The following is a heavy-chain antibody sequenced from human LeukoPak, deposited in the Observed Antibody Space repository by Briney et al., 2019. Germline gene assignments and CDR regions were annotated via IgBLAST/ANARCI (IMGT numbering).Heavy chain of an antibody. CDR1: GGSISSYY. J-gene: IGHJ4*02. CDR2: IYYSGST. CDR3: ARHLPSKAVDY. V-gene: IGHV4-59*08. Sequence: SETLSPTCTVSGGSISSYYWSWIRQPPGKGLEWIGYIYYSGSTNYNPSLKSRVTISVDTSKNQFSLKLSSVTAADTAVYYCARHLPSKAVDYWGQGTLVTVSS. D-gene: IGHD5/OR15-5a*01.